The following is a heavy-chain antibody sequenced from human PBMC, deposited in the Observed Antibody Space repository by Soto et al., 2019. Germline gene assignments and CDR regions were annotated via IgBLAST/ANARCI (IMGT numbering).Heavy chain of an antibody. CDR2: ISYDGSNK. V-gene: IGHV3-30-3*01. CDR3: ARDSGILEWLYAPADY. CDR1: GFTFSSYA. J-gene: IGHJ4*02. Sequence: GGSLRLSCAASGFTFSSYAMHWVRQAPGKGLEWVAVISYDGSNKYYADSVKGRFTISRDNSKNTLYLQMNSLRAEDTAVYYCARDSGILEWLYAPADYWGQGTLVTVSS. D-gene: IGHD3-3*01.